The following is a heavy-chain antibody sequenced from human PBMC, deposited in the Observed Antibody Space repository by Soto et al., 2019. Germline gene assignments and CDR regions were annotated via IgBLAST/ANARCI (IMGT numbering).Heavy chain of an antibody. CDR3: AVTYSSGWYNWFDP. V-gene: IGHV4-34*01. CDR1: GGSFSGYY. J-gene: IGHJ5*02. CDR2: INHSGST. D-gene: IGHD6-19*01. Sequence: QVQLQQWGAGLLKPSETLSLTCAVYGGSFSGYYWSWIRQPPGKGLEWIGEINHSGSTNYNPSLKSRVTISVDTSKNQFSLKLSSMTAADTAVYYSAVTYSSGWYNWFDPWGQGTLVTVSS.